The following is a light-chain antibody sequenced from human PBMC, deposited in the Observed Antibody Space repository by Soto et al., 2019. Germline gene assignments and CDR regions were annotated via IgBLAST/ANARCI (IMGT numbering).Light chain of an antibody. CDR1: SSNIGNNF. V-gene: IGLV1-51*01. Sequence: QSVLTQPPSVSAAPGQKVTISCSGTSSNIGNNFVSWYQQLPGTAPKLIIYDTDKRPSGIPDRLSGSKSGTSATLGITGLQTGDEADYFCGTWDSSLSAVVFGGRTKLTVL. CDR3: GTWDSSLSAVV. CDR2: DTD. J-gene: IGLJ2*01.